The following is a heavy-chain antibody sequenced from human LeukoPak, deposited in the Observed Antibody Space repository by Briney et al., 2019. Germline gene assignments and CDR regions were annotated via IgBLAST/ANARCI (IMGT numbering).Heavy chain of an antibody. V-gene: IGHV3-64D*09. Sequence: AGGSLRLSCPASGFTFSRYAMHWVRQAPGKGLEYVSGINDNGGRTHYGDSVKGRFSISRDNSKNTLHLQMSTLRAEDTALYYCVKDVGGSYAFDYWGQGILVTVAS. CDR3: VKDVGGSYAFDY. J-gene: IGHJ4*02. CDR1: GFTFSRYA. D-gene: IGHD1-26*01. CDR2: INDNGGRT.